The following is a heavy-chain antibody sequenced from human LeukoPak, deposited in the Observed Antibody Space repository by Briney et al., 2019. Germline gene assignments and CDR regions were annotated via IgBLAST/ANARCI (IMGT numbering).Heavy chain of an antibody. CDR2: ISAYNGNT. D-gene: IGHD3-22*01. CDR1: GYTFTSYG. CDR3: ARVSPQPIVVVIPSGDY. Sequence: ASVKVSCKASGYTFTSYGISWVRQAPGQGLDWMGWISAYNGNTNYAQKLQGRVTMTTDTSTSTAYMELRSLRSDDTAVYYCARVSPQPIVVVIPSGDYWGQGTLVTVSS. J-gene: IGHJ4*02. V-gene: IGHV1-18*01.